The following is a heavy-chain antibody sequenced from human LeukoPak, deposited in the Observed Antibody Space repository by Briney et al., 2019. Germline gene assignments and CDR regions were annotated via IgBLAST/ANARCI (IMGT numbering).Heavy chain of an antibody. CDR1: GFTFSNAW. CDR2: ISYDGSNK. V-gene: IGHV3-30-3*01. Sequence: GGSLRLSCAASGFTFSNAWMSWDRQAPGKGLEWVAVISYDGSNKYYADSVKGRFTISRDNSKNTLYLQMNSLRPEDTAVYYCARDPQDWGSYHFDYWGQGTLVTVSS. CDR3: ARDPQDWGSYHFDY. D-gene: IGHD7-27*01. J-gene: IGHJ4*02.